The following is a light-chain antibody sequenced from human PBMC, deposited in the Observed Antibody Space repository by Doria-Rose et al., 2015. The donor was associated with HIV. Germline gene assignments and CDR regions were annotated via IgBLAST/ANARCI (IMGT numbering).Light chain of an antibody. CDR1: QSVNSN. V-gene: IGKV3-15*01. CDR2: GAS. J-gene: IGKJ4*01. CDR3: QQYNDWPRT. Sequence: TQSPATLSVSPGERATLSCRASQSVNSNLAWYQQRPGQAPRLVIYGASTRATGISARVSGSGSGTEFTLTINSMQSEDFAMYFCQQYNDWPRTFGGGTKVEMK.